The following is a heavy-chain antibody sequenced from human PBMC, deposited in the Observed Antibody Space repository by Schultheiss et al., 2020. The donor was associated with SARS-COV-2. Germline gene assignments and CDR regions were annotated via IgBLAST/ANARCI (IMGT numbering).Heavy chain of an antibody. CDR1: GFTFSSYG. CDR2: IWYDGSNK. V-gene: IGHV3-33*08. CDR3: ARSGYGDNGVYYYGMDV. Sequence: GGSLRLSCAASGFTFSSYGMHWVRQAPGKGLEWVAVIWYDGSNKYYADSVKGRFTISRDNSKNTLYLQMNSLRAEDTAVYYCARSGYGDNGVYYYGMDVWGQGTTVTVSS. J-gene: IGHJ6*02. D-gene: IGHD4-17*01.